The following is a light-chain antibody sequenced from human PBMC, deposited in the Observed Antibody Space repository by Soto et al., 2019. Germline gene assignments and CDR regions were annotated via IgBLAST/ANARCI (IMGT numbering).Light chain of an antibody. CDR2: GAS. J-gene: IGKJ2*03. Sequence: EIVLTQSPGTLSLSPGERATLSCRASQSVSSSYSAWYQQKPGQAPRLLMFGASKWATGIPDRFSGSGSGTDFTLTISRVEPEDFAVYYCQQYGCSPPYSFGQGTKLEI. CDR3: QQYGCSPPYS. CDR1: QSVSSSY. V-gene: IGKV3-20*01.